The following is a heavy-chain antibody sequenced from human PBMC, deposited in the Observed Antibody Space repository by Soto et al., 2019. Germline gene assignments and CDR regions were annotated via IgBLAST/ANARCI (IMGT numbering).Heavy chain of an antibody. D-gene: IGHD3-3*01. CDR3: ARLACITIFGVVIFGSENYYYYMDV. J-gene: IGHJ6*03. CDR2: IYYSGST. CDR1: GGSISSYY. Sequence: SETLSLTCTVSGGSISSYYWSWIRQPPGKGLEWIGYIYYSGSTNYNPSLKGRVTISVDTSKNQFSLKLSSVTAADTAVFYCARLACITIFGVVIFGSENYYYYMDVWGKGNTVTVSS. V-gene: IGHV4-59*08.